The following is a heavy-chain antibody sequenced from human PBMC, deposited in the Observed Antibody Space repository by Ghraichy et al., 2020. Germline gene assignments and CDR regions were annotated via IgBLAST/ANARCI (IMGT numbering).Heavy chain of an antibody. CDR3: ARLFGDSPAQQPQGDV. J-gene: IGHJ1*01. Sequence: SETLSLTCSVSGDSIRNYFWTWVRQPVGKGLQWIGRIFSNGNTIYNPSLSSRVTMSVDTSRDQFSLQLTSVTAADTAIYFCARLFGDSPAQQPQGDVWGRGALVTVAS. D-gene: IGHD4-17*01. CDR2: IFSNGNT. V-gene: IGHV4-4*07. CDR1: GDSIRNYF.